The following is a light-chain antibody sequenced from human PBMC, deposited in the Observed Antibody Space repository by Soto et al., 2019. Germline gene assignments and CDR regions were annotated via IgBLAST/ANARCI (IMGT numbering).Light chain of an antibody. CDR3: SSYTSSSPRV. CDR1: SSDVGGYNY. Sequence: QSALTQPASVSGSPGQSITISCTGTSSDVGGYNYVSWYQQHPGKAPKLMIYDVSNRPSGVSNRFSGSKSGNTASLTISGLQAEDENDYYCSSYTSSSPRVFVTGTKVTVL. V-gene: IGLV2-14*01. CDR2: DVS. J-gene: IGLJ1*01.